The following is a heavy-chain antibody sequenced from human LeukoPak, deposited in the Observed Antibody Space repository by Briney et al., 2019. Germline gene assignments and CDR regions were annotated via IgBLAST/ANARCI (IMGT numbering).Heavy chain of an antibody. V-gene: IGHV4-59*01. D-gene: IGHD4-17*01. J-gene: IGHJ4*02. CDR2: IYYSGST. CDR1: GGSISSYY. CDR3: ARSLTVTEMDY. Sequence: TSETLSLTCTVSGGSISSYYWSWIRQPPGKGLEWIGYIYYSGSTNYNPSLKSRVTISVDTSKNQFSLKLSSVTAADTAVYYCARSLTVTEMDYWGQGTLVTVSS.